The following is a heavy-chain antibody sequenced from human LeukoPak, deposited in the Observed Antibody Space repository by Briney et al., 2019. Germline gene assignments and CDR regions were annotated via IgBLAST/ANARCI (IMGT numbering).Heavy chain of an antibody. CDR2: ISAYNGNT. CDR1: GYTFTSYG. D-gene: IGHD1-26*01. V-gene: IGHV1-18*01. J-gene: IGHJ4*02. CDR3: ARDFSGSYRPSGDY. Sequence: ASVKVSCKASGYTFTSYGISWVRQAPGQGLEWMGWISAYNGNTNYVQKLQGRVTMTTDTSTSTAYMELRSLRSDGTAVYYCARDFSGSYRPSGDYWGQGTLVTVSS.